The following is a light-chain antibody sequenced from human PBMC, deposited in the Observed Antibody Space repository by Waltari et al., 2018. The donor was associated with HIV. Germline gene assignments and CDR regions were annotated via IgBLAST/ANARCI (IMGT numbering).Light chain of an antibody. CDR1: SSNIGSTY. CDR3: ATWTDSLSGVV. CDR2: RYH. J-gene: IGLJ2*01. V-gene: IGLV1-47*01. Sequence: QSVLPQSPSASGTRGQRVTIACSASSSNIGSTYVYWYQQLPGTGPQLLLSRYHQRPSGVPDRVSGSKSGTSASLAISGLRSEDEAHYYCATWTDSLSGVVFGGGTKLRVL.